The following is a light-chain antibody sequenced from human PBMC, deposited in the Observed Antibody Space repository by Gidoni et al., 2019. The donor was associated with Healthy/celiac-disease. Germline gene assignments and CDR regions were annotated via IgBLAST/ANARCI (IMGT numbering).Light chain of an antibody. V-gene: IGKV1-39*01. CDR3: QQSYSTPGYT. CDR2: AAS. CDR1: QSISSY. J-gene: IGKJ2*01. Sequence: DIQMTQSPSSLSESVGDRVTITCRASQSISSYLNWYQQKPGKAPKLLLYAASSWQSGVPSRFSSSRSGTDFTLTISSLQPEDFATYYCQQSYSTPGYTFGQGTKLEIK.